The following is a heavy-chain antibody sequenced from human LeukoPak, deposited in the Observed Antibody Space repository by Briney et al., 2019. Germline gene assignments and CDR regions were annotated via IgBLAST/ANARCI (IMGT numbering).Heavy chain of an antibody. CDR1: VYTFTSYG. CDR2: ISAYNGNT. D-gene: IGHD6-19*01. V-gene: IGHV1-18*01. Sequence: ASVKVSCKASVYTFTSYGISWVRQAPGQGLEWMGWISAYNGNTNYAQKLQGRVTMTTDTSTSTAYMELRSLRSDDTAVYYCARVGYSSGWLHLDYWGQGTLVTVSS. J-gene: IGHJ4*02. CDR3: ARVGYSSGWLHLDY.